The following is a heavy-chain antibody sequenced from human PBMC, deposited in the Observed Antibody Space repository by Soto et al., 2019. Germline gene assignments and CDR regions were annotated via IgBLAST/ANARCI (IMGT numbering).Heavy chain of an antibody. Sequence: QLQLQESGSGLVKPSQTLSLTCAVSGGSISRGGYSWSWIRQPPGKGLEWIGYIYHSVRTYYNPSLKNRVTISVDRSNNQFSLKVSSVTAADAAVYYGARVPDSWGQGTLVTVAS. V-gene: IGHV4-30-2*01. CDR2: IYHSVRT. CDR1: GGSISRGGYS. D-gene: IGHD2-2*01. J-gene: IGHJ4*02. CDR3: ARVPDS.